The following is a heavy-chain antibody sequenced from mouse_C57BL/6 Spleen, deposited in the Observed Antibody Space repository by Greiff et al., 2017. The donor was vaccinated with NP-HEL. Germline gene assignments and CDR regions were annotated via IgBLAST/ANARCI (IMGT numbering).Heavy chain of an antibody. CDR2: IYPGDGDT. V-gene: IGHV1-82*01. D-gene: IGHD1-1*01. CDR3: ARRGYGSSPLFDY. CDR1: GYAFSSSW. J-gene: IGHJ2*01. Sequence: QVQLKQSGPELVKPGASVKISCKASGYAFSSSWMNWVKQRPGKGLEWIGRIYPGDGDTNYNGKFKGKATLTADKSSSTAYMQLSSLTSEDSAVYFCARRGYGSSPLFDYWGQGTTLTVSS.